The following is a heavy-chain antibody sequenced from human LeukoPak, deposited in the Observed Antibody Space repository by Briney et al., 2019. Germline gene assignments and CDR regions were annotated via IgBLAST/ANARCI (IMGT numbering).Heavy chain of an antibody. Sequence: SETLSLTCTVSGGSISSYYWSWIRQPAGKGLEWIGRIYTSGSTNYNPSLKSRVTMSVDTSKNQFSLKLSSVTAADTAVYYCARLIVGATQGAFDIWGQGTLVTVSS. CDR3: ARLIVGATQGAFDI. V-gene: IGHV4-4*07. D-gene: IGHD1-26*01. CDR1: GGSISSYY. CDR2: IYTSGST. J-gene: IGHJ4*02.